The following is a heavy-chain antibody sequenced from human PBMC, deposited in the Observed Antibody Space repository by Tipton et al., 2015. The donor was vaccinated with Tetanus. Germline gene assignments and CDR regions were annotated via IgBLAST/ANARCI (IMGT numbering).Heavy chain of an antibody. J-gene: IGHJ5*02. CDR2: MNPNSGNT. Sequence: QLVQSGAEVKKPGASVKVSCKASGYTFTSYDINWVRQATGQGLEWMGWMNPNSGNTGYAQKFQGRVTMTRNTSISTAYMELSSLRSEDTAVYYCARDIVVVPAAIRRNGNWFDPWGQGTLVTVSS. CDR1: GYTFTSYD. V-gene: IGHV1-8*01. CDR3: ARDIVVVPAAIRRNGNWFDP. D-gene: IGHD2-2*02.